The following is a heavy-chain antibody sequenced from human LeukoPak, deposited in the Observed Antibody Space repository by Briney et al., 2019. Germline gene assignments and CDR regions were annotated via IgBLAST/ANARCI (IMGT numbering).Heavy chain of an antibody. J-gene: IGHJ4*02. D-gene: IGHD3-10*01. Sequence: ASVTVSCKASGYTFTSYCISWVRQAPGQGLEWMGWISAYNGNTNNAHTLHGGATITTETSTSTAFMQLHIPSSDDADVYYCARGLSYGSGSLWGQGTLVTVSS. CDR2: ISAYNGNT. CDR3: ARGLSYGSGSL. CDR1: GYTFTSYC. V-gene: IGHV1-18*04.